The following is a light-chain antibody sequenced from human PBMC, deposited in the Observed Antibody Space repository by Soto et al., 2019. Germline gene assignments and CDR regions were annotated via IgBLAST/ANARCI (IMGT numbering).Light chain of an antibody. CDR2: GAS. V-gene: IGKV3-20*01. J-gene: IGKJ1*01. CDR3: QQYGNSPWT. CDR1: QSVSSNY. Sequence: EIVLTQSPGTLSLSPGERATLSCRASQSVSSNYLAWYKQKPGQAPRLLIYGASSRATGIPDRFSGSGSGTDFTLTISGLEPEDVAVYYCQQYGNSPWTFGQGTKVEIK.